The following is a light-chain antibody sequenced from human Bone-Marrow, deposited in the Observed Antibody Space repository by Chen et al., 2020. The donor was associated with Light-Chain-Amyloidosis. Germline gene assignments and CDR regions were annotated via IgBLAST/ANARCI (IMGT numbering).Light chain of an antibody. CDR3: QQYGTSPVT. CDR1: QTISSNY. J-gene: IGKJ4*01. Sequence: EIVLTQSPGTLSLSPGEGANLSCRASQTISSNYLTWYQQKFGQAPRLLIYGSSSRATGIPNRFTGGRAGTDFKITINKLEPEDFAMYYCQQYGTSPVTFGGGTKVEIK. V-gene: IGKV3-20*01. CDR2: GSS.